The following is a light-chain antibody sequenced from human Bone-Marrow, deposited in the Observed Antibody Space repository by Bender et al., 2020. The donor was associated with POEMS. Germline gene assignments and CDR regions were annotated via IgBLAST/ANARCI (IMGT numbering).Light chain of an antibody. J-gene: IGLJ2*01. CDR1: TSDVANYDL. V-gene: IGLV2-23*01. Sequence: QSALTQPASVSGSRGQSITVSCTGSTSDVANYDLVSWYQQHPGRAPKLMIYEGSKRPSGVSNRFSGSKSGNTASLTISGLQAEDEAVYYCSSYAPSTTVIFGGGTRLTVL. CDR2: EGS. CDR3: SSYAPSTTVI.